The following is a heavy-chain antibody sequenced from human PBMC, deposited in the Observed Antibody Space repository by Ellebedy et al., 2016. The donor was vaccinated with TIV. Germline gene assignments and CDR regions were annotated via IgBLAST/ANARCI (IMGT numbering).Heavy chain of an antibody. J-gene: IGHJ4*02. Sequence: MPGGSLRLSCTVSGGSISSRSYYRGWIRQPPGKNLEWIGTIYYNGNAYYNPALRSRVSISIDTSKNQFSLKLSSVTAADTAIYYCAREVDDSSGRTRRHFDYWGRGTLVTVSS. D-gene: IGHD3-22*01. V-gene: IGHV4-39*07. CDR1: GGSISSRSYY. CDR2: IYYNGNA. CDR3: AREVDDSSGRTRRHFDY.